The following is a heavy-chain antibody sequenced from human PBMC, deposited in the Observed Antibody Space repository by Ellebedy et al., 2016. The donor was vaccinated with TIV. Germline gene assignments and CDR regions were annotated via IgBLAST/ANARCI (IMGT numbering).Heavy chain of an antibody. Sequence: SETLSLTXLVSGASLDTSTAYWGWVRQSPGKGLEWIASIFYNGRTYFNPSLKSRVTIFLETSKNQFSLNLTSVTAADTATYFCARLGTTFRNTDSWGQGILITVSS. J-gene: IGHJ4*02. CDR1: GASLDTSTAY. CDR3: ARLGTTFRNTDS. CDR2: IFYNGRT. V-gene: IGHV4-39*01. D-gene: IGHD2/OR15-2a*01.